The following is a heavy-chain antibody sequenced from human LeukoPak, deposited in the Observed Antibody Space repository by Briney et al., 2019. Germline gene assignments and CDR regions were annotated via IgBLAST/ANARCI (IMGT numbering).Heavy chain of an antibody. CDR3: ARGGEIALTFLDI. CDR2: INHSGST. V-gene: IGHV4-34*01. J-gene: IGHJ3*02. Sequence: SETLSLTCAVYGGSLSGYYWSWIRQPPGKGLEWIGEINHSGSTNYNPSLKSRVTISVDTSKNQFSLKLSSVTAADTAVYYCARGGEIALTFLDIWGQGTMVTVSS. CDR1: GGSLSGYY. D-gene: IGHD2/OR15-2a*01.